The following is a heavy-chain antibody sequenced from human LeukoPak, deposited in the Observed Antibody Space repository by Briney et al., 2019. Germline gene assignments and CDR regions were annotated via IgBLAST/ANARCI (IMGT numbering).Heavy chain of an antibody. CDR2: IRDPANSK. V-gene: IGHV3-30*02. CDR3: ARDRGGYYDSSGPLHS. CDR1: GFIFRSYG. J-gene: IGHJ5*02. Sequence: GGSLRLSCAASGFIFRSYGMHWVRQSPGKGLEWVAFIRDPANSKYYADSVEGRLTISRDNSKNSLYLQMNSLRAEDTAVYYCARDRGGYYDSSGPLHSWGQGTLVTVSS. D-gene: IGHD3-22*01.